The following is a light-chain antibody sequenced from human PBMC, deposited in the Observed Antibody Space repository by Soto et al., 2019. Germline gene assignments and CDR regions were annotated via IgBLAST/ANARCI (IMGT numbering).Light chain of an antibody. CDR3: QQYYNTPLT. J-gene: IGKJ4*01. Sequence: DIVVTQTSDCVAVSLAEVAPINGKSSHSVLYSSNNKNYLAWYQQKPRQPPKLLIYWASTRESGVPDRFSGSGSGTDFTLTISSLQAEDVAVYYCQQYYNTPLTFGGGTKVDIK. CDR2: WAS. CDR1: HSVLYSSNNKNY. V-gene: IGKV4-1*01.